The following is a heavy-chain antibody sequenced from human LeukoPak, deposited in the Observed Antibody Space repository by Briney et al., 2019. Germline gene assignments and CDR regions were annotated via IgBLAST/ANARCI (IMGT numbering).Heavy chain of an antibody. CDR2: INHSGST. J-gene: IGHJ4*02. CDR1: GGSFSGYY. Sequence: PSETLSLTCAVYGGSFSGYYWSWIRQPPGKGLEWIGEINHSGSTNYNPSLKSRVPISVETSKNQLSLKLSSVTAADTAVYYCAGGLIGYYFDYWGQGTLVTVSS. V-gene: IGHV4-34*01. CDR3: AGGLIGYYFDY. D-gene: IGHD3-16*02.